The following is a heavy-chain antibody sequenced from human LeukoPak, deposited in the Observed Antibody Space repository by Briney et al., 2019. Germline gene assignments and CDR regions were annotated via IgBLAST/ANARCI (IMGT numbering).Heavy chain of an antibody. CDR2: IWYDGSNK. Sequence: GGSLRLSCAASGFTFSTYGMHWVRQTPGKGLEWVAVIWYDGSNKDYADSVKGRFTISRDNSKNTLYLQMNSLRAEDTAVYYCAKAASGNWNDVSDYWGQGTLVTVSS. J-gene: IGHJ4*02. D-gene: IGHD1-20*01. V-gene: IGHV3-33*06. CDR3: AKAASGNWNDVSDY. CDR1: GFTFSTYG.